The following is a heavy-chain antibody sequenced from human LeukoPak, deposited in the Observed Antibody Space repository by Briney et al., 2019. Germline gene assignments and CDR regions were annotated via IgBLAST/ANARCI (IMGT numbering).Heavy chain of an antibody. J-gene: IGHJ4*02. V-gene: IGHV1-69*01. CDR3: ARAPGYSSGWFYFDY. CDR2: IIPIFGTA. CDR1: GGTFSSYA. Sequence: SVRVSCKASGGTFSSYAISWVRQAPGQGLEWMGGIIPIFGTANYAQKFQGRVTITADESTSTAYMELSSLRSEDTAVYYCARAPGYSSGWFYFDYWGQGTLVTVSS. D-gene: IGHD6-19*01.